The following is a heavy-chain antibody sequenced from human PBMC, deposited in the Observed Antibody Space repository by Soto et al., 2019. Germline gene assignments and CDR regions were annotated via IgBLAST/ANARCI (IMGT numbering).Heavy chain of an antibody. CDR2: IIPIFGTP. Sequence: QVQLVQSGAEVNKPGSSVKVSCKASGGIFSTYAISWLRQAPGQGLEWMGGIIPIFGTPNYAQRFQGRVTITADESASTAYMELSRLRSEDTAVYYCARDRDDYGSGNYYNRSDFWGQGTLVTVSS. J-gene: IGHJ4*02. D-gene: IGHD3-10*01. CDR1: GGIFSTYA. V-gene: IGHV1-69*01. CDR3: ARDRDDYGSGNYYNRSDF.